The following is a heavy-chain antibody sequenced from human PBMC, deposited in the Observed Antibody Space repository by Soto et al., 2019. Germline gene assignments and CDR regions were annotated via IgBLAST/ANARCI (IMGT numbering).Heavy chain of an antibody. J-gene: IGHJ5*02. CDR1: GGTFSSYA. D-gene: IGHD3-10*01. CDR2: IIPIFGTA. CDR3: ARVRFGGNWFDP. V-gene: IGHV1-69*13. Sequence: ASVKVSCKASGGTFSSYAISWVRQAPGQGLEWMGGIIPIFGTANYAQKFQGRVTITADESTSTAYMELSSLRSEDTAVYYCARVRFGGNWFDPWGQGTLVTVS.